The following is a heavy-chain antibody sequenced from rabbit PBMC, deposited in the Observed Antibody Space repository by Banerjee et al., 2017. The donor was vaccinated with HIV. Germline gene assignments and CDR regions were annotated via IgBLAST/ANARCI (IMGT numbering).Heavy chain of an antibody. D-gene: IGHD8-1*01. CDR1: GFSFSNEYV. J-gene: IGHJ4*01. Sequence: QSLEESGGDLVTPEGSLTLTCTASGFSFSNEYVMCWVRQAPGKGLEWIGCIYTGNSDYTGYASWAKGRFTISKTSSTTVTLQMTSLTAADTATYFCARAGSGYRQFDLWGPGTLVTVS. CDR2: IYTGNSDYT. CDR3: ARAGSGYRQFDL. V-gene: IGHV1S40*01.